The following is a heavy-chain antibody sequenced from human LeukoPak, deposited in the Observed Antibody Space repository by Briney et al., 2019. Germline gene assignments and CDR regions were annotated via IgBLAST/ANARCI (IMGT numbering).Heavy chain of an antibody. D-gene: IGHD3-16*02. CDR1: GYTFTSYD. Sequence: GASVKVSCKASGYTFTSYDINWVRQATGQGLEWMGWMNPNSGNTGYAQKFQGRVTMTRNTSISTAYTELSSLRSEDTAVYYCAVLRLGELSLIDYWGQGTLVTVSS. CDR2: MNPNSGNT. V-gene: IGHV1-8*01. CDR3: AVLRLGELSLIDY. J-gene: IGHJ4*02.